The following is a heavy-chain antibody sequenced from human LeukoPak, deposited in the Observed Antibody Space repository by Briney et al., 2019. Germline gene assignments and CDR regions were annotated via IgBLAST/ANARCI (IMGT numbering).Heavy chain of an antibody. J-gene: IGHJ6*02. CDR2: ISYDGSNK. CDR1: GFTFSSYA. Sequence: GGSLRLSCAASGFTFSSYAMHWVRQAPGKGLEWVAVISYDGSNKYYADSVKGRFTISRDNSKNTLYLQMNSLRAEDTAVYYCARDDSLGVVVVAATPRPYYYYGMDVWGQGTTVTVSS. D-gene: IGHD2-15*01. CDR3: ARDDSLGVVVVAATPRPYYYYGMDV. V-gene: IGHV3-30-3*01.